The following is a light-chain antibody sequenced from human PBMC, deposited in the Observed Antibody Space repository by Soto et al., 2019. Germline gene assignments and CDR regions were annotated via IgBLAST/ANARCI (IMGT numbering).Light chain of an antibody. V-gene: IGLV1-51*02. J-gene: IGLJ1*01. CDR1: SSNIGNNY. CDR2: ETN. Sequence: QSVLTQPPSVSAAPGQKVTISCSGSSSNIGNNYVSWYQQLPGTAPKHLIYETNKRPSGIPDRFSGSKSGTSATLAITGLQTGDEADYYCGQWDGSLRAYVFGPGTKVTFL. CDR3: GQWDGSLRAYV.